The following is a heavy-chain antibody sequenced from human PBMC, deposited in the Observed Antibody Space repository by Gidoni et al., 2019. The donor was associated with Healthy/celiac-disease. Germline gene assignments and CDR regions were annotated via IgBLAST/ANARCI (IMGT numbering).Heavy chain of an antibody. CDR2: IYYSGST. D-gene: IGHD3-22*01. CDR3: ARGHYYDSMRAFDI. J-gene: IGHJ3*02. CDR1: GGSLSSYY. Sequence: QVQLQESGPGLVKPSETLSLTCTVSGGSLSSYYWSWIRQPPGKGLEWIGYIYYSGSTNYNPSLKSRVTISVDTSKNQFSRKLSAVTAADTAVYYCARGHYYDSMRAFDIWGQGTMVTVSS. V-gene: IGHV4-59*01.